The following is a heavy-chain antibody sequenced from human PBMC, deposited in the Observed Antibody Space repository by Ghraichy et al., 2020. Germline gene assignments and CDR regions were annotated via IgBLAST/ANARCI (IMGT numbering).Heavy chain of an antibody. CDR1: GFTVSSTY. CDR3: ARDVPNNYYHYGMDV. D-gene: IGHD3-10*01. V-gene: IGHV3-53*01. Sequence: GALRLSCVASGFTVSSTYMNWVRQAPGKGPEWLSVIYRGGETEYTDSVKGRFTISRDNSKNTVYLQMNSLRADDTALYYCARDVPNNYYHYGMDVWGQGTTVTVSS. J-gene: IGHJ6*02. CDR2: IYRGGET.